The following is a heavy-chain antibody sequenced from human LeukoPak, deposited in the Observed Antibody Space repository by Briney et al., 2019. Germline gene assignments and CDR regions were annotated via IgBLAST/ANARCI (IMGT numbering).Heavy chain of an antibody. D-gene: IGHD4-11*01. V-gene: IGHV3-30-3*01. Sequence: GGSLRLSCAASGFTFSSYAMHWVRQAPGKGLEWVAVISYDGSNKYYADSVKGRFTISRDNSKNTLYLQMNSLRAEDTAVYYCARERIINYVHYYYGMDVWGQGTTVTVSS. J-gene: IGHJ6*02. CDR2: ISYDGSNK. CDR3: ARERIINYVHYYYGMDV. CDR1: GFTFSSYA.